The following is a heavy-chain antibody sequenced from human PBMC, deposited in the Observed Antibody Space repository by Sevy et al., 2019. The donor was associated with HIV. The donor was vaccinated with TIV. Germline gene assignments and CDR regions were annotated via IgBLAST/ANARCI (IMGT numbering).Heavy chain of an antibody. J-gene: IGHJ4*02. CDR1: GFTFSSYW. D-gene: IGHD3-3*01. CDR2: IKQDGSEK. V-gene: IGHV3-7*03. CDR3: ASGRITIFGVVIKHY. Sequence: GGSLRLSCAASGFTFSSYWMSWVRQAPGKGLEWVANIKQDGSEKYYVDSVKGRFTISRDNAKNSLYLQMNSLRAEDTAVYYCASGRITIFGVVIKHYWGQGTLVTVSS.